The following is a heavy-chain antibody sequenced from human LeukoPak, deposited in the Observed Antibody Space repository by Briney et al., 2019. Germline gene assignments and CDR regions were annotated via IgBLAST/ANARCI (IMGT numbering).Heavy chain of an antibody. CDR3: AKDLSGSYPPHNWFDP. V-gene: IGHV3-30-3*01. Sequence: AGGSLRLSCAASGFIFSGHVMHWVRQAPGKGLEWVSLISYDGSNKDYADSVKGRFTISRDNSKNTLYLQMNSLRAEDTAVYYCAKDLSGSYPPHNWFDPWGQGTLVTVSS. CDR1: GFIFSGHV. D-gene: IGHD1-26*01. J-gene: IGHJ5*02. CDR2: ISYDGSNK.